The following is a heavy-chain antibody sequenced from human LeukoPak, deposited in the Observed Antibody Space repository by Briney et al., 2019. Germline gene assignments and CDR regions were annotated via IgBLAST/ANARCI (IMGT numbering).Heavy chain of an antibody. V-gene: IGHV3-7*03. CDR1: GFTFRSYW. D-gene: IGHD2-21*02. CDR3: ARARVVTKWIDY. CDR2: IKQDGSEK. J-gene: IGHJ4*02. Sequence: GGSLRLFCAASGFTFRSYWMSWVSQAPGKGLEWVANIKQDGSEKFYVESVKGRFTISRDNAKNSLYLQMNSLRAEDTAVYYCARARVVTKWIDYWGQATLVTVSS.